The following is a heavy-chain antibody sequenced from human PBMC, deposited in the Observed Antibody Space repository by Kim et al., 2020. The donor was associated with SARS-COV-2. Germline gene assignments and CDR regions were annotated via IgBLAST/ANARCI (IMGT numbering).Heavy chain of an antibody. D-gene: IGHD3-22*01. J-gene: IGHJ1*01. CDR3: ATVVFYYDAGYFKN. V-gene: IGHV3-66*01. Sequence: SADSVKGRLIISRDHSKNTLYLQMNSLRAEDTAVYYCATVVFYYDAGYFKNWGQGTLVIVSS.